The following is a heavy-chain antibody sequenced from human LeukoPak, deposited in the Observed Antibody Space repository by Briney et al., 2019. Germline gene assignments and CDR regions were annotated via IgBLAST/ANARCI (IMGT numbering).Heavy chain of an antibody. CDR1: GYALTRYD. CDR3: ARVGVVGYFYYMDV. D-gene: IGHD3-10*01. V-gene: IGHV1-46*01. J-gene: IGHJ6*03. Sequence: ASVKLSCKASGYALTRYDMHWVGQAPGQGREWMEIINPSGGTTTYAQKFKGRITMTRDTFTGTVYMEVNSLRSEDTAVYYCARVGVVGYFYYMDVWGKGTTVTVSS. CDR2: INPSGGTT.